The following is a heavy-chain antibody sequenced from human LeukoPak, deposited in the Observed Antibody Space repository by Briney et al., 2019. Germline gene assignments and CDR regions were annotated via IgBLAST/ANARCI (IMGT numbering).Heavy chain of an antibody. Sequence: GGSLRLSCAVSGLTFSTYSMTWVREGPGEGLEWVSSIYNSGAKIFYADSVKGRFTISRDNSKNMLYLQMNSLRVEDTAVYYCAKDVAPDSGWDLDYWGQGTLVTVSS. J-gene: IGHJ4*02. D-gene: IGHD6-19*01. V-gene: IGHV3-23*01. CDR1: GLTFSTYS. CDR2: IYNSGAKI. CDR3: AKDVAPDSGWDLDY.